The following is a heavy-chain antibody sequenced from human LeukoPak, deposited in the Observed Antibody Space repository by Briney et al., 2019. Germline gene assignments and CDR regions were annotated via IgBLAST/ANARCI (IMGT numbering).Heavy chain of an antibody. CDR3: AREGLDGYDGNYFDY. D-gene: IGHD5-12*01. Sequence: GGSLRLSCAASGFTFSSYSMNWVRQAPGKGLEWVSSISSSSSYIYYADSVKGRFTISRDNAKNSLYLQMNSLRAEDTAVYYCAREGLDGYDGNYFDYWGQGTLVTASS. J-gene: IGHJ4*02. CDR2: ISSSSSYI. CDR1: GFTFSSYS. V-gene: IGHV3-21*01.